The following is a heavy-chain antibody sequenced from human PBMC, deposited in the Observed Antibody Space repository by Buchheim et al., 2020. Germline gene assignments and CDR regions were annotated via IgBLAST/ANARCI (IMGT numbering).Heavy chain of an antibody. D-gene: IGHD3-22*01. V-gene: IGHV3-30*04. CDR3: ARDDDDSSGYYDTAYYFDY. CDR1: GFTFSSYA. CDR2: ISYDGSNK. J-gene: IGHJ4*02. Sequence: QVQLVESGGGVVQPGRSLRLSCAASGFTFSSYAMHWVRQAPGKGLEWVAVISYDGSNKYYADSVKGRFTISRDNSKNTRYLQMNSLRAEDTAAYYCARDDDDSSGYYDTAYYFDYWGQGTL.